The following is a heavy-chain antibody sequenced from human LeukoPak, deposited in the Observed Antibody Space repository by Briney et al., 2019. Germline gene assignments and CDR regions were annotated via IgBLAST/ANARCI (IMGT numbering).Heavy chain of an antibody. CDR2: IRDKTYGGTT. D-gene: IGHD2-2*01. V-gene: IGHV3-49*04. CDR3: TRDRGYCSSTSCYAWFDP. CDR1: GFTFGDYA. J-gene: IGHJ5*02. Sequence: PGRSLRLSCTASGFTFGDYAMSWVRQAPGKGLAWVGFIRDKTYGGTTEYAASVKGRFTISRDDSRSIAYLQMNGLRTEDTAVYYCTRDRGYCSSTSCYAWFDPWGQRTLVTVSS.